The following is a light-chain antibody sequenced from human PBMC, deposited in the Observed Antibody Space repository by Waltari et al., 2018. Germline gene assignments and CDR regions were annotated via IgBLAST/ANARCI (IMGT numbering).Light chain of an antibody. CDR3: SSPSTNNVFV. Sequence: QSALTQPASVSASPGQSITLSCTGTSGDIGGSDFVSWYQHHPGRAPKVLIFDVNHRPSGIPDRFSGSKSGNTASLTISGLQAEDDADYYCSSPSTNNVFVFGGGTKVTVL. CDR1: SGDIGGSDF. V-gene: IGLV2-14*01. J-gene: IGLJ2*01. CDR2: DVN.